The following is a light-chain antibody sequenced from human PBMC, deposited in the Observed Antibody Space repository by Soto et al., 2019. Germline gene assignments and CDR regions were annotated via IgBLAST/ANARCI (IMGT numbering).Light chain of an antibody. V-gene: IGKV3-20*01. Sequence: EIVLTQSPGTLSLSPGERATLSRRASQSVSSSYLAWYQQKPGQAPRLLIYGASSRATGIPDRFSGSGSGTDFTLTISRLEPEDFAVYYCQQYGSFWTFGQGTKV. CDR1: QSVSSSY. J-gene: IGKJ1*01. CDR3: QQYGSFWT. CDR2: GAS.